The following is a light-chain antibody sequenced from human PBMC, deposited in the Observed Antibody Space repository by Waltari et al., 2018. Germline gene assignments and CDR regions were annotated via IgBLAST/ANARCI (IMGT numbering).Light chain of an antibody. J-gene: IGLJ3*02. Sequence: QSVLTQPPSASGTPGQRVTLPCSGSSSNIGSNIVNWYQQLPGTAPKLLIYSNDQRPSGVPDRFSGSKSGTSAYLAISGLHSEDEAEYYCAAWDDSLLGVFGGGTKLTVL. CDR1: SSNIGSNI. CDR3: AAWDDSLLGV. CDR2: SND. V-gene: IGLV1-44*01.